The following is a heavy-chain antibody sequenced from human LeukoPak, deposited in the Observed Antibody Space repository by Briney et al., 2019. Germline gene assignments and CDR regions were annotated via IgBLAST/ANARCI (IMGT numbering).Heavy chain of an antibody. CDR3: AKDWSITMVRGVISWFGP. Sequence: GGSLSLSCPAPGFTFGSYAMSWVRQAPGQGLEWVSAISGIGGSTYYADSVKGRFTISRDNSKNTLYLQMNSLRAEDTAVYYCAKDWSITMVRGVISWFGPWGQGTLVTVSS. D-gene: IGHD3-10*01. CDR2: ISGIGGST. J-gene: IGHJ5*02. V-gene: IGHV3-23*01. CDR1: GFTFGSYA.